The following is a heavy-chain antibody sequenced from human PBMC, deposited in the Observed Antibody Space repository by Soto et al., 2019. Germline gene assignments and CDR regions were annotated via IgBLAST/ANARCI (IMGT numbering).Heavy chain of an antibody. Sequence: GGSLRLSCAASGFTFSTYSMNWVRQAPGKGLEWVSSISSSSGYIYYADSVKGRFTISRDDAKNSLSLQMNSLRAEDTAVYYCARVRSYSYGQGYGMDVWGQGTTVTVSS. CDR2: ISSSSGYI. CDR1: GFTFSTYS. CDR3: ARVRSYSYGQGYGMDV. D-gene: IGHD5-18*01. J-gene: IGHJ6*02. V-gene: IGHV3-21*01.